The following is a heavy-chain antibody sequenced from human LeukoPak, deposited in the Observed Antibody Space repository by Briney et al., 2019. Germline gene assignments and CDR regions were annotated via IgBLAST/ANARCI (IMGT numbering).Heavy chain of an antibody. Sequence: GGSLRLSCAASGFTFNRNAISWVRQAPGKGLECVSTIGGSGDKTIYADSVKGRFTISRDNSENMLHLQMSSLTGEDTALYYCVRRGDASSGWGDHDYWGQGALVTVSS. CDR3: VRRGDASSGWGDHDY. J-gene: IGHJ4*02. V-gene: IGHV3-23*01. CDR1: GFTFNRNA. CDR2: IGGSGDKT. D-gene: IGHD6-19*01.